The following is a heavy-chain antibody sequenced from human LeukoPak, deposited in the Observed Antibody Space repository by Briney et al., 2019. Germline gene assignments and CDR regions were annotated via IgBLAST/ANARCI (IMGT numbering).Heavy chain of an antibody. CDR3: AARADTAMVYYYYYGMDV. D-gene: IGHD5-18*01. CDR1: GGTFTSYA. Sequence: SVKVSCKASGGTFTSYAISWVRQAPGQGLEWMGGIIPIFGTANYAQKFQGRVTITADESTSTAYMELSSLRSEDTAVYYCAARADTAMVYYYYYGMDVWGQGTTVTVSS. CDR2: IIPIFGTA. V-gene: IGHV1-69*13. J-gene: IGHJ6*02.